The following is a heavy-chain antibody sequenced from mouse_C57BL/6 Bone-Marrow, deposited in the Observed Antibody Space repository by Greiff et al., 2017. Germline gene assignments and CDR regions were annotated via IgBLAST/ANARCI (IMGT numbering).Heavy chain of an antibody. V-gene: IGHV1-55*01. CDR3: ARASLYYDYVFFAY. Sequence: QVQLQQPGAELVKPGASVKMSCKASGYTFTSYWITWVKQRPGQGLEWIGDIYPGSGSTNYNEKFKSKATLTVDTSSSTAYMQLSSLTSEDSAVYYCARASLYYDYVFFAYWGQGTLVTVSA. CDR1: GYTFTSYW. D-gene: IGHD2-4*01. J-gene: IGHJ3*01. CDR2: IYPGSGST.